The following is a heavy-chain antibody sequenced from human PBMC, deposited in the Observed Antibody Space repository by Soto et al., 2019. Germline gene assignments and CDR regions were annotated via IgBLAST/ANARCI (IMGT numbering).Heavy chain of an antibody. Sequence: GGSLRLSCAASGFTFSSYAMSWVRQAPGKGLEWVSAISGSGGSTYYADSVKGRFTISRDNSKNTLYLQMNSLRAEDTAVYYCAKSSYCSGGSCPYYFDYWGQGTLVTVSS. J-gene: IGHJ4*02. CDR2: ISGSGGST. CDR3: AKSSYCSGGSCPYYFDY. V-gene: IGHV3-23*01. CDR1: GFTFSSYA. D-gene: IGHD2-15*01.